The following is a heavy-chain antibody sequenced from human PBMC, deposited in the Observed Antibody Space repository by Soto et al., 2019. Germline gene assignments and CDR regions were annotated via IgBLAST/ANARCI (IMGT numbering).Heavy chain of an antibody. CDR1: GGTFSSYA. V-gene: IGHV1-69*01. CDR2: IIPIFGTA. J-gene: IGHJ6*02. D-gene: IGHD2-2*02. Sequence: QVQLVQSGAEVKKPGSSVKVSCKASGGTFSSYAISWVRQAPGQGLEWMGGIIPIFGTANYAQKFQGRVKITADESTSTAYMELSSLRSEDTAVYYCARGYCSSTSCYTTLYYYYGMDVWGQGTTVTVSS. CDR3: ARGYCSSTSCYTTLYYYYGMDV.